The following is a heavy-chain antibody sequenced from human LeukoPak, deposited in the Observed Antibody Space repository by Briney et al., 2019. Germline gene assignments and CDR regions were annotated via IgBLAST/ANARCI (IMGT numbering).Heavy chain of an antibody. CDR3: ARGHNWNDRGAFDI. CDR1: GFTVSSNY. J-gene: IGHJ3*02. Sequence: TGGSLRLSCAAPGFTVSSNYMSWVRQAPGKGLEWVSSIYSGGSTYYADSVKGRFTISRDSSKNTLYLQMSSLRAEDTVVYYCARGHNWNDRGAFDIWGQGTMVTVSS. V-gene: IGHV3-53*01. D-gene: IGHD1-1*01. CDR2: IYSGGST.